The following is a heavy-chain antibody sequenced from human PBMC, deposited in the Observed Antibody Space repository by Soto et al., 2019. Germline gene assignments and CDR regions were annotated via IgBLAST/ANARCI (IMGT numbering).Heavy chain of an antibody. V-gene: IGHV4-59*12. Sequence: SETLSLACTVSGGSISSYYWSWIRQPPGKGLEWIGYIYYSGSTNYNPSLKSRVTISVDTSKNQFSLKLTSVTAADTAVYFCARTGKFYYYDMSGLPFDPWGPGVLVTVSS. CDR2: IYYSGST. CDR3: ARTGKFYYYDMSGLPFDP. D-gene: IGHD3-22*01. J-gene: IGHJ5*02. CDR1: GGSISSYY.